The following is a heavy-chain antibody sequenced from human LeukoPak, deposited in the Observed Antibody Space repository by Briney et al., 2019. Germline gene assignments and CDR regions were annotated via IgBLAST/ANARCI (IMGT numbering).Heavy chain of an antibody. V-gene: IGHV3-33*01. Sequence: GGSLRLSCAASSVTFKSYAMHWVRQAPGKGLEWVAVIWYDGSNKYYADSVKGRFTISRDNSKNTLYLQMNCLRAEDTAVYYCVSDRENSYFEYWGQGTPVTVSS. J-gene: IGHJ4*02. D-gene: IGHD4-23*01. CDR2: IWYDGSNK. CDR1: SVTFKSYA. CDR3: VSDRENSYFEY.